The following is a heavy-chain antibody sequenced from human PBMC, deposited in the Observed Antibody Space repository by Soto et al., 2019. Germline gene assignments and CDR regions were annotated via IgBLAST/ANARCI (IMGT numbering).Heavy chain of an antibody. J-gene: IGHJ4*02. Sequence: QVHLVQSGAEEKKPGASVKVSCKASGYTFTTIPMHWVRQAPGQRLEWMGWINTGNGNTKYSQKFQDRVTITRDTSASTAYMELSSLTSEDTAVYYCARDGGPLEYWGQGTLVTVSS. CDR1: GYTFTTIP. CDR2: INTGNGNT. V-gene: IGHV1-3*05. D-gene: IGHD1-1*01. CDR3: ARDGGPLEY.